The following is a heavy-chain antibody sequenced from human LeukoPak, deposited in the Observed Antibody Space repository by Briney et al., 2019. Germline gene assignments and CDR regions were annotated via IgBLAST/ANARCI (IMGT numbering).Heavy chain of an antibody. CDR1: GYSFTRYW. CDR3: ARPSGTYFPFDY. CDR2: VSPDDSDT. Sequence: GESLKISCKTSGYSFTRYWIASVRQTPGKGLEWMGIVSPDDSDTRYSPAFQGQVTISADKSIPTAFLHWSSLKASDTAVYHCARPSGTYFPFDYWGQGTLVTVSS. V-gene: IGHV5-51*01. J-gene: IGHJ4*02. D-gene: IGHD1-26*01.